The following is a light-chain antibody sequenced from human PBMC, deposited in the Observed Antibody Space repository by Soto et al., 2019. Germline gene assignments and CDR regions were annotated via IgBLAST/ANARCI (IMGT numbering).Light chain of an antibody. V-gene: IGKV1-33*01. CDR3: QQYDNLPIT. CDR2: DAS. CDR1: QDISNY. J-gene: IGKJ5*01. Sequence: DIQMTQSPSSLSASVVYIFAISCQASQDISNYLNWYQQKPGKAPKLLIYDASNLETGVPSRFSGSGSGTDFTFTISSLQPEDIATYYCQQYDNLPITFGQGTRLEIK.